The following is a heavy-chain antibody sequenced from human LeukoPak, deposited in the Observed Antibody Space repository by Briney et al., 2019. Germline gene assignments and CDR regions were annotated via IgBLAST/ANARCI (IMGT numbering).Heavy chain of an antibody. Sequence: ASVKVSCKASGYTFTSYGISWVRQAPGQGLEWMGWISAYNGNTNYAQKLQGRVTTTTDTSTSTAYMELRSLRSDDTAVYYCARDHRAISFEAGNWFDPWGQGTLVTVSS. J-gene: IGHJ5*02. D-gene: IGHD3-3*02. CDR3: ARDHRAISFEAGNWFDP. V-gene: IGHV1-18*01. CDR2: ISAYNGNT. CDR1: GYTFTSYG.